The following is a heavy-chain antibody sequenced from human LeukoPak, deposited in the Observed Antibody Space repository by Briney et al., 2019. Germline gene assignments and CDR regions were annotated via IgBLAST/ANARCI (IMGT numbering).Heavy chain of an antibody. Sequence: GGSLRLSCAASGFTLSSYWMHWVRQAPGKGLVWVSRTSSDGSTTSYADSVKGRFTISRDNAKNTLYLQTNSLRAEDTALYYCARERSGSRAFDYWGQGTLVTVSS. CDR2: TSSDGSTT. J-gene: IGHJ4*02. D-gene: IGHD1-26*01. V-gene: IGHV3-74*01. CDR1: GFTLSSYW. CDR3: ARERSGSRAFDY.